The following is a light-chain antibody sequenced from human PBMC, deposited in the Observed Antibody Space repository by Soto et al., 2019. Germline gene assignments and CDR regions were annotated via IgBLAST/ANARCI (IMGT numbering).Light chain of an antibody. CDR2: KAS. J-gene: IGKJ2*01. CDR1: QSISSW. V-gene: IGKV1-5*03. CDR3: QQYNSYPYT. Sequence: DIQMTQSPSTLSASVGDRVTITCRASQSISSWLAWYQQKPGKAPKLLIYKASSLGSGVPSRFSGSGSGTEFTLTISSLQPDDFATYYCQQYNSYPYTLGQGTKVDTK.